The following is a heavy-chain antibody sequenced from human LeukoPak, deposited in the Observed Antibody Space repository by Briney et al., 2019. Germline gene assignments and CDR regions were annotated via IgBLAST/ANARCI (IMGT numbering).Heavy chain of an antibody. V-gene: IGHV4-39*01. D-gene: IGHD1-26*01. J-gene: IGHJ4*02. CDR3: ARPRYSGRTEDY. CDR2: IYYSGST. Sequence: SQTLSLSCTDSGGSISSSSYYWGWIRQPPGKGVEWIGSIYYSGSTYYNPSLKSRVTISVDTSKNQFSLKLSSVTAADTAVYYCARPRYSGRTEDYWGQGTLVTVSS. CDR1: GGSISSSSYY.